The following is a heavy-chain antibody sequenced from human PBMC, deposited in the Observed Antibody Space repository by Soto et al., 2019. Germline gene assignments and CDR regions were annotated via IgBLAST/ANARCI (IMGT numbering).Heavy chain of an antibody. Sequence: LRLSCAASGFTFSSYAMHWVRQAPGKGLEWVAVISYDGSNKYYADSVKGRFTISRDNSKNTLYLQMNSLRAEDTAVYYCARDNVDYSNLRGLVYYYYGMDVWGQGTTVTVSS. CDR1: GFTFSSYA. D-gene: IGHD4-4*01. J-gene: IGHJ6*02. CDR2: ISYDGSNK. CDR3: ARDNVDYSNLRGLVYYYYGMDV. V-gene: IGHV3-30-3*01.